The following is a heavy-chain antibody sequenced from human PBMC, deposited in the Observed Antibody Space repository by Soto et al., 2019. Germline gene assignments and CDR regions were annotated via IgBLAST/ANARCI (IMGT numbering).Heavy chain of an antibody. V-gene: IGHV4-39*01. CDR3: ARQAPSYYDFWSDLPRNWFDP. CDR2: IYYSGST. CDR1: GGSISSSSYY. D-gene: IGHD3-3*01. Sequence: PSETLSLTCTVSGGSISSSSYYWGWIRQPPGKGLEWIGSIYYSGSTYYNPSLKSRVTISVDTSKNQFSLKLSSVTAADTAVYYCARQAPSYYDFWSDLPRNWFDPWGQGTLVTVSS. J-gene: IGHJ5*02.